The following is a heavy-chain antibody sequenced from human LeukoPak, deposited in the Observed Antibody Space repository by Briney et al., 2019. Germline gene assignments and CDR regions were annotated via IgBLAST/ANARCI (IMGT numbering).Heavy chain of an antibody. V-gene: IGHV4-59*01. CDR3: ARASSSWSNTNNWFDP. Sequence: PSETLSLTCTVSGGSISSYYWSWIRQPPGKGLEWIGYIYYSGSTNYNPSLKSRVTISVDTSKNQFSLKLSSVTAADTAVYYCARASSSWSNTNNWFDPWGQGTLVTVSS. CDR1: GGSISSYY. J-gene: IGHJ5*02. CDR2: IYYSGST. D-gene: IGHD6-13*01.